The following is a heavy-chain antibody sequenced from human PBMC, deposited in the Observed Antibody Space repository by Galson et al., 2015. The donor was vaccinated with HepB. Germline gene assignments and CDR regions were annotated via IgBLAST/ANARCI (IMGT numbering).Heavy chain of an antibody. V-gene: IGHV1-3*01. Sequence: SVKVSCKASGYTFTSYAMHWVRQAPGQRLEWMGWINAGNGNTKYSQKFQGRVTITRDTSASTAYMELSSLRSEDTAVYYCGTGAYYYYGMDVWGQGTTVTVSS. CDR2: INAGNGNT. CDR1: GYTFTSYA. CDR3: GTGAYYYYGMDV. J-gene: IGHJ6*02. D-gene: IGHD3-10*01.